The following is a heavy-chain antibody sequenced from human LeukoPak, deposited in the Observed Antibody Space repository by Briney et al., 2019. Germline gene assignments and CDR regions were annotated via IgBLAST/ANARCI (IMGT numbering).Heavy chain of an antibody. CDR1: GGTFSSYA. CDR3: ASTGGCSSTSCYYYYGMDV. Sequence: ASVKVSCKASGGTFSSYAISWVRQAPGQGLEWMGGIIPIFGTANYAQKFQGRVTITADESTSTAYMELSSLRSEDTAMYYCASTGGCSSTSCYYYYGMDVWGQGTTVTVSS. V-gene: IGHV1-69*13. J-gene: IGHJ6*02. CDR2: IIPIFGTA. D-gene: IGHD2-2*01.